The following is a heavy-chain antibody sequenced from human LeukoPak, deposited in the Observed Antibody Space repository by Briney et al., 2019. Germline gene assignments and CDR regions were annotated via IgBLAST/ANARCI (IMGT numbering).Heavy chain of an antibody. CDR1: RFTFSSYS. CDR3: ARDLGYNNDAFDI. J-gene: IGHJ3*02. D-gene: IGHD1-14*01. Sequence: PGGSLRLSCAASRFTFSSYSMNWVRQAPGKGLEWVSSISSSSSYIYYADSVKGRFTISRDNAKNSLYLQMNSLRAEDTAVYYCARDLGYNNDAFDIWGQGTMVTVSS. CDR2: ISSSSSYI. V-gene: IGHV3-21*01.